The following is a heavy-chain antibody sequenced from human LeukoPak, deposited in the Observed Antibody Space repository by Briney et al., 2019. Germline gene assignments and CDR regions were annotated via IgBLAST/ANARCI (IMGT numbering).Heavy chain of an antibody. CDR3: ARASFDY. CDR1: GGSFSGYY. CDR2: INHSGST. J-gene: IGHJ4*02. V-gene: IGHV4-34*01. Sequence: SETLSLTCAVYGGSFSGYYWSWIRQPPGKGLEWIGEINHSGSTNYNPSLKSRVTISVDRSKNQFSLKLSSVTAADTAVYYCARASFDYWGQGTLVTVSS.